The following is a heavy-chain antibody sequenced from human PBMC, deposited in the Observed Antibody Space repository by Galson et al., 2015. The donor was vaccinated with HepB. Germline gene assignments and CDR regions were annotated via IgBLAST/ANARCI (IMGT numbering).Heavy chain of an antibody. J-gene: IGHJ4*02. CDR3: TTGVGEWELRGFDY. Sequence: SLRLSCAASGFTFSNAWMSWVRQAPGKGLEWVSRIKSKTDGGTTDYAAPVKGRFTISRDDSKNKLYLQMNSLKTEDTAVYYCTTGVGEWELRGFDYWGQGTLVTVSS. CDR1: GFTFSNAW. D-gene: IGHD1-26*01. CDR2: IKSKTDGGTT. V-gene: IGHV3-15*01.